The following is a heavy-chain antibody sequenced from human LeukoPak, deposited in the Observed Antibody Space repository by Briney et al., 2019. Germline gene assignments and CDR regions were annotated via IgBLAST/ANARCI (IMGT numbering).Heavy chain of an antibody. CDR3: ARGRCGGDCYLLDY. CDR1: GFTFSGFS. CDR2: ISYDGSNI. V-gene: IGHV3-30-3*01. J-gene: IGHJ4*02. Sequence: PGGSLRLSCAASGFTFSGFSMHWVRQAPGKGLEWVAVISYDGSNIYYADSVKGRFTISRDNPKNTLYLQMNGLRAEDTAVYYCARGRCGGDCYLLDYWGQGTLVTVSS. D-gene: IGHD2-21*02.